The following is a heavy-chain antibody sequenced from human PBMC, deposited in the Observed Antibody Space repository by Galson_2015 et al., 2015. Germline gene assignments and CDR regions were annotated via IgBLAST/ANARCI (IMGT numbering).Heavy chain of an antibody. Sequence: VRQAPGQGLEWVGGVIPVFGTPNYAQKFQGRVTITADESTSTVYMEVSRLRSEDTAVYYCSRAPMVATSQYFYYYGLDAWGQGTTVTVSS. J-gene: IGHJ6*02. CDR3: SRAPMVATSQYFYYYGLDA. V-gene: IGHV1-69*01. D-gene: IGHD5-12*01. CDR2: VIPVFGTP.